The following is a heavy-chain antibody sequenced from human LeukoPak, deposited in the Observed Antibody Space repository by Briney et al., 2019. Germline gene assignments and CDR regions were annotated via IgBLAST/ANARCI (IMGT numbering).Heavy chain of an antibody. CDR3: ARMTTVITPDGTDV. CDR1: GFTFSSYA. J-gene: IGHJ6*02. D-gene: IGHD4-4*01. Sequence: PGGSLRLSCAASGFTFSSYAMSWVRQAPGKELEWVSAISGSGGSTYYADSVKGRFTISRDNSKNTLYLQMNSLRAEDTAVYYCARMTTVITPDGTDVWGQGTTVTVSS. CDR2: ISGSGGST. V-gene: IGHV3-23*01.